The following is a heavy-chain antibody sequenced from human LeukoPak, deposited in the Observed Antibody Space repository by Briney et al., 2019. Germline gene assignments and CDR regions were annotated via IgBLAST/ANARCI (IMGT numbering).Heavy chain of an antibody. D-gene: IGHD1-1*01. CDR2: IIPIFGTA. V-gene: IGHV1-69*06. Sequence: KVSCKASGGTCSSYAISWVRQAPGQGLEWMGGIIPIFGTANYAQKFQGRVTITADKSTSTAYMELSSLRSEDTAVYYCARTNTVGGNVFYYMDVWGKGTTVTVSS. CDR3: ARTNTVGGNVFYYMDV. J-gene: IGHJ6*03. CDR1: GGTCSSYA.